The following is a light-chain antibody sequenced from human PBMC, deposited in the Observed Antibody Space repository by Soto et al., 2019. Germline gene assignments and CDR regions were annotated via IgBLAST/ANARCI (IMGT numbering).Light chain of an antibody. J-gene: IGKJ1*01. CDR3: QQYNSYWT. CDR1: QSISSW. Sequence: DIHMTQSPSTLSASVGDIVTITCRASQSISSWLAWYQQKPGKAPKLLIYDASSLESGVPSRFSGSGSGTELTLTISSLQPDDFATYYCQQYNSYWTFGQGTKVDIK. V-gene: IGKV1-5*01. CDR2: DAS.